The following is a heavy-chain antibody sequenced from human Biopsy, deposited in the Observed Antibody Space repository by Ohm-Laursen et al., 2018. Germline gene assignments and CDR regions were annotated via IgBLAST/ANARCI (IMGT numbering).Heavy chain of an antibody. Sequence: TLSFTCAVYGESFNDYYWGWIRQAPGKGLEWLGSVHYSGATHNNPPLTRGATISIDTAKNPFFLMVRSAPAADTAVYYSARPLRGGEYEGFDLWGPGTMVSVSP. J-gene: IGHJ3*01. CDR2: VHYSGAT. D-gene: IGHD4-17*01. CDR1: GESFNDYY. V-gene: IGHV4-34*04. CDR3: ARPLRGGEYEGFDL.